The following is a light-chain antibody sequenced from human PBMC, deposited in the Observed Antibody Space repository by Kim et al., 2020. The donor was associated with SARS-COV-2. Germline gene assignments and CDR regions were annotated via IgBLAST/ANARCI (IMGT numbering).Light chain of an antibody. CDR3: QNYKSAPLT. CDR2: AAS. Sequence: ASGGNRVTITCRTSKDIDNFLAWYQQRPGKIPKLLIYAASALPSGVSSRFSGLGSGTEFTLTITSLQPEDVATYYCQNYKSAPLTFGGGTKVDIK. V-gene: IGKV1-27*01. CDR1: KDIDNF. J-gene: IGKJ4*01.